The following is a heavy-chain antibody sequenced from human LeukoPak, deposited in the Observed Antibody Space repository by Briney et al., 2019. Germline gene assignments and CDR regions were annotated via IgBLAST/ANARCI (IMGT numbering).Heavy chain of an antibody. D-gene: IGHD2-15*01. CDR3: ARGPHCSGGSCYSPAFDY. CDR1: GGSFSGYY. J-gene: IGHJ4*02. CDR2: INHGGST. V-gene: IGHV4-34*01. Sequence: SETLSLTCAVYGGSFSGYYWSWIRQPPGKGLEWIGEINHGGSTNYNPPLKSRDTMSVDTSKNQVSLKVTSVTAADTAVYYCARGPHCSGGSCYSPAFDYWGQGTLVTVSS.